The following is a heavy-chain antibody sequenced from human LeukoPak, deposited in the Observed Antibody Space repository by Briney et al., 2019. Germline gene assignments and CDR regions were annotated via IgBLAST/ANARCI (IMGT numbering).Heavy chain of an antibody. Sequence: SETLSLTCTVSGGSISSYYWSWIRQPAGKGLEWNGRIYTSGSTNYNPSLKSRVTMSVDTSKNQFSLKLSSVTAADTAVYYCARDEVGATGDDAFDIWGQGTMVTVSS. CDR2: IYTSGST. D-gene: IGHD1-26*01. J-gene: IGHJ3*02. CDR3: ARDEVGATGDDAFDI. CDR1: GGSISSYY. V-gene: IGHV4-4*07.